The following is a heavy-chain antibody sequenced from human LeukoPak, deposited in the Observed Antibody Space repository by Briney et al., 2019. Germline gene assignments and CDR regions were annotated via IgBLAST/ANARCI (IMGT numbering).Heavy chain of an antibody. Sequence: SETLSLTCTVSGGSISSSSYYWGWIRQPPGKGLEWIGSIYYSGSTYYNPSLKSRVTISVDTSKNQFSLKLSSVTAADTAVYYCARNIVVVVAAQGWFDPWGQGTLVTVSS. CDR2: IYYSGST. V-gene: IGHV4-39*01. CDR1: GGSISSSSYY. D-gene: IGHD2-15*01. J-gene: IGHJ5*02. CDR3: ARNIVVVVAAQGWFDP.